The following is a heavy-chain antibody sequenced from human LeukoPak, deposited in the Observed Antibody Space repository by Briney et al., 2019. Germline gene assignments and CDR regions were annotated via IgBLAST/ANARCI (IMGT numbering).Heavy chain of an antibody. J-gene: IGHJ4*02. V-gene: IGHV1-2*02. D-gene: IGHD6-19*01. Sequence: ASVKVSCKASGYTFTGYYMHWVRQAPGQGLEWMGWINPNSGGTSYAQKFQGRVTMTRDTSISTAYMELSRLRSDDTAVYYCARVSSSVAGTHDYWGQGTLVTVSS. CDR1: GYTFTGYY. CDR3: ARVSSSVAGTHDY. CDR2: INPNSGGT.